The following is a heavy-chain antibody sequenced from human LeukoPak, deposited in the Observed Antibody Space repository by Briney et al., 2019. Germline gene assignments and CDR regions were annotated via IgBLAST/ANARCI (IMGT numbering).Heavy chain of an antibody. CDR1: GYSFTGYA. Sequence: ASVKVSCKASGYSFTGYAMNWVRQAPGQGLEWMGWINTNTGNPTYAQGFTGRFVFSLDTSVTTAYLRISSLKAEDTAVYYCARALSIAAAAGGYWGQGTLVTVSS. V-gene: IGHV7-4-1*02. CDR2: INTNTGNP. D-gene: IGHD6-13*01. J-gene: IGHJ4*02. CDR3: ARALSIAAAAGGY.